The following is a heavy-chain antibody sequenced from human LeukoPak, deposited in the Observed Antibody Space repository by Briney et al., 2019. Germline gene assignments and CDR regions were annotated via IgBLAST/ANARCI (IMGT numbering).Heavy chain of an antibody. CDR2: ISSDSYYI. V-gene: IGHV3-21*01. J-gene: IGHJ4*02. CDR3: ARDRGGGSLDY. Sequence: GGSLRFSCATSGFTFSRSAMNGVRQAPGRGLEWVSSISSDSYYIYYGDSLKGRFTISRDNAKNSLFLQMNSLRSEDTAVYYCARDRGGGSLDYWGQGTLVTVSS. CDR1: GFTFSRSA. D-gene: IGHD3-16*01.